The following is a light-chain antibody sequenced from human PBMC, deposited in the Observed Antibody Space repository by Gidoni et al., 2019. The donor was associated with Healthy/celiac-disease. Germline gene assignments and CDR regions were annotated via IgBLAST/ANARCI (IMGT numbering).Light chain of an antibody. J-gene: IGLJ3*02. Sequence: QSVLTQPPSVSAAPGQKVTIACSGSSANIGNNDVSWYQQLPGTAPKLLIYDNNKRPSGIPDRLSGSKSGTSATLGITGLQTGDEADYYCGTWDSSLSAGVFGGGTKLTVL. CDR2: DNN. CDR1: SANIGNND. CDR3: GTWDSSLSAGV. V-gene: IGLV1-51*01.